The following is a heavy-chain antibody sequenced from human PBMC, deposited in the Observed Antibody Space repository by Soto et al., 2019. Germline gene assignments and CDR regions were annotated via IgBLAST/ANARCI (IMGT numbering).Heavy chain of an antibody. CDR3: AKMGRDAYKPIDS. J-gene: IGHJ4*02. CDR1: GFTFSDSA. Sequence: SGGSLRLSCAASGFTFSDSAMGWVRQAPGKGLEWVSSISTSGYSTYYADSVKGRFTISRDTSKNTLYLQTNSLRAEDTAMYYCAKMGRDAYKPIDSSGQGSMVTVSS. CDR2: ISTSGYST. V-gene: IGHV3-23*01. D-gene: IGHD3-16*01.